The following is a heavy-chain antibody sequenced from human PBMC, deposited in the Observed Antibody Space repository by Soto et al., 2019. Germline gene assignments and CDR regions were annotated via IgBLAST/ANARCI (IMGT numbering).Heavy chain of an antibody. CDR2: INAGNGNT. Sequence: QAQLVQSGAEVKKPGASVKVSCKASGYTLSSFGIHWVRQAPGQRLEWMGWINAGNGNTKYSQKLQGRVTFSRDTSANTAYMELTSLTSEDTAVYYCVRTRQQWLAADSWGQGSLVTVSS. CDR3: VRTRQQWLAADS. D-gene: IGHD6-19*01. J-gene: IGHJ5*01. CDR1: GYTLSSFG. V-gene: IGHV1-3*01.